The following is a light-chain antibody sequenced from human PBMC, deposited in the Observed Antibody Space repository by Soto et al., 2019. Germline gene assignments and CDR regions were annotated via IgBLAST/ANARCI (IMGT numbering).Light chain of an antibody. CDR3: KSYAGSNTYV. J-gene: IGLJ1*01. V-gene: IGLV2-8*01. CDR2: EVV. Sequence: QSALAQPPSASRSPAHSVTISCTGTKDDVGFYDFVSWYQHHPGKAPRLIIYEVVQRPSGVPDRFSGYKSGNTASLTVSGLQAADEADYFCKSYAGSNTYVFGSGTKV. CDR1: KDDVGFYDF.